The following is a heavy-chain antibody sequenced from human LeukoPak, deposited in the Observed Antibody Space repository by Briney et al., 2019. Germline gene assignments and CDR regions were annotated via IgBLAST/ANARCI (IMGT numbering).Heavy chain of an antibody. CDR1: GGSISSYY. CDR3: ARVRIVATIDY. J-gene: IGHJ4*02. V-gene: IGHV4-59*08. CDR2: IYYSGST. D-gene: IGHD5-12*01. Sequence: SETLSLTCTVSGGSISSYYWSWIRQPPGKGLEWIGYIYYSGSTNYNPSLKSRVTISVDPSKNQFSLKLSSVTAADTAVYYCARVRIVATIDYWGQGTLVTVSS.